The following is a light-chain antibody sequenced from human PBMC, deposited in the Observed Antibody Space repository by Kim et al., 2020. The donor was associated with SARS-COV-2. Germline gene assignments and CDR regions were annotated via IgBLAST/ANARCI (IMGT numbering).Light chain of an antibody. CDR1: QGISTA. CDR3: QQNKSYPPT. J-gene: IGKJ1*01. Sequence: AYEGNRVTITSRASQGISTALAWFQQKQGKAPKSLIYAASRLQSGVPSKCSGSGSGTDFTLTIISVQPEDFATYYCQQNKSYPPTFGQGTKVDIK. V-gene: IGKV1-16*02. CDR2: AAS.